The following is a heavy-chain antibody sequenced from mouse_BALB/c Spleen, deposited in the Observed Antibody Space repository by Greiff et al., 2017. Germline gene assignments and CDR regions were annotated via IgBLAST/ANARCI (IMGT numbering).Heavy chain of an antibody. CDR3: ARHEQLGLRGAWFAY. CDR1: GFAFSSYD. Sequence: EVKLVESGGGLVKPGGSLKLSCAASGFAFSSYDMSWVRQTPEKRLEWVAYISSGGGSTYYPDTVKGRFTISRDNAKNTLYLQMSSLKSEDTAMYYCARHEQLGLRGAWFAYWGQGTLVTVSA. CDR2: ISSGGGST. J-gene: IGHJ3*01. V-gene: IGHV5-12-1*01. D-gene: IGHD3-1*01.